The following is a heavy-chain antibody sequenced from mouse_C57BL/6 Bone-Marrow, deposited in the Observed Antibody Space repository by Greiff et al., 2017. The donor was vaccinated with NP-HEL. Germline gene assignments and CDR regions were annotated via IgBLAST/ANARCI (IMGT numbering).Heavy chain of an antibody. J-gene: IGHJ1*03. V-gene: IGHV5-16*01. CDR3: ARDRSNYADFDV. CDR1: GFTFSDYY. CDR2: INYDGSST. Sequence: EVHLVESEGGLVQPGSSMKLSCTASGFTFSDYYMAWVRQVPEKGLEWVANINYDGSSTYYLDSLKSRFIISRDNAKNILYLQMSSLKSEDTATYYCARDRSNYADFDVWGTGTTVTVSS. D-gene: IGHD2-5*01.